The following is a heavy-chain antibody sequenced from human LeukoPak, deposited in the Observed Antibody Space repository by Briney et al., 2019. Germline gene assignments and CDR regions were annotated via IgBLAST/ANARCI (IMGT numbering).Heavy chain of an antibody. Sequence: SETLSLTCTVSGSSIRRTSYYWGWIRQPPGQGLEWIGTSYNSGSAYYNPSLKSRVTISVGTSKNQFSLKVSSVTAADTAVYYCASGSGYFFDYWGQGTLVTVSS. J-gene: IGHJ4*02. CDR2: SYNSGSA. CDR1: GSSIRRTSYY. CDR3: ASGSGYFFDY. V-gene: IGHV4-39*01. D-gene: IGHD1-14*01.